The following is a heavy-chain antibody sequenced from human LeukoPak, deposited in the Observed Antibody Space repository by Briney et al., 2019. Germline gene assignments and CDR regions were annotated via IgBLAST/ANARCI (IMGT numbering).Heavy chain of an antibody. CDR2: INTNTGNP. Sequence: ASVTVSCKASGYTFTGYYMHWVRQAPGQGLEWMGWINTNTGNPTYAQGFTGRFVFSLDTSVSTAYLQISSLKAEDTAVYYCARDSSSWDFDYWGQGTLVTVSS. J-gene: IGHJ4*02. CDR1: GYTFTGYY. D-gene: IGHD6-13*01. V-gene: IGHV7-4-1*02. CDR3: ARDSSSWDFDY.